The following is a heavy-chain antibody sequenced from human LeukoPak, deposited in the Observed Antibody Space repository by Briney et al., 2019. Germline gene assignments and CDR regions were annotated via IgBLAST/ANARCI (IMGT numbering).Heavy chain of an antibody. CDR3: AGLYSSSWYSGYYYGMDV. J-gene: IGHJ6*02. V-gene: IGHV4-59*01. Sequence: SETLSLTCTVSGGSISSYYWSWIRQPPGKGLEWIGYTYYSGSTNYNPSLKSRVTISVDTSKNQFSLKLSSVTAADTAVYYCAGLYSSSWYSGYYYGMDVWGQGTTVTVSS. CDR1: GGSISSYY. D-gene: IGHD6-13*01. CDR2: TYYSGST.